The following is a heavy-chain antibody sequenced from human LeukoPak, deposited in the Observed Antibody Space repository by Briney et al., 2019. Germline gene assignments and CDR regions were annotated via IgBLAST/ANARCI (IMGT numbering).Heavy chain of an antibody. CDR2: IYYTGPT. J-gene: IGHJ3*02. CDR1: GVSISTSRYY. CDR3: ARDLLGYYYDSSGYSDAFDI. V-gene: IGHV4-39*07. Sequence: SETLSLTCTVSGVSISTSRYYWGWIRQPPGKGLEWIGNIYYTGPTYYNASLESRVTISLDTSKNQFFLKLNSVTAADTAVYYCARDLLGYYYDSSGYSDAFDIWGQGTMVTVSS. D-gene: IGHD3-22*01.